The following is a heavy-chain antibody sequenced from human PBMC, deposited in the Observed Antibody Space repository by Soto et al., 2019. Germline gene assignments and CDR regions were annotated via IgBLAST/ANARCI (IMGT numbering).Heavy chain of an antibody. J-gene: IGHJ1*01. D-gene: IGHD1-26*01. CDR2: IYYSGTT. Sequence: SETLSLTCTVSGGSISSYYWSWIRQPPGKGLEWIGSIYYSGTTNYNPSLQSRVTISIDTSKNQYSLNVNSVTAADTAVYYCATHTSGSRNGPHTWGQGTLVTVSS. V-gene: IGHV4-59*08. CDR1: GGSISSYY. CDR3: ATHTSGSRNGPHT.